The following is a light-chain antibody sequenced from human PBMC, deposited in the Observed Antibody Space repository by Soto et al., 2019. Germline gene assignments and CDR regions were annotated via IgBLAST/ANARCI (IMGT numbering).Light chain of an antibody. CDR1: MSDVGGYNY. V-gene: IGLV2-14*01. Sequence: QCLLAQPASVSGSRGQSITISCTGTMSDVGGYNYVSWYQQHPGKAPELMIYEVSNRPSGVSNRFSGSKYGNTASLTISGLQAEDEADYYCSSYTSSSTRIVFGTGTKVTVL. CDR2: EVS. CDR3: SSYTSSSTRIV. J-gene: IGLJ1*01.